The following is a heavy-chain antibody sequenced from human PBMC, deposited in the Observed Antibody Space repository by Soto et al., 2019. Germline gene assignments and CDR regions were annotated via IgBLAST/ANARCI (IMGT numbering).Heavy chain of an antibody. CDR1: GVSLNSGSW. D-gene: IGHD3-10*01. J-gene: IGHJ4*02. Sequence: PSDTLSITCAASGVSLNSGSWWTWVRETPRRGLEYIGEIFHDGTANYYPSFERRVAMSVDTSRNQFSLKLTSVTAADKAVYFCARIVYDTRLNYMYLGFWGPGTLVTVSS. V-gene: IGHV4-4*02. CDR3: ARIVYDTRLNYMYLGF. CDR2: IFHDGTA.